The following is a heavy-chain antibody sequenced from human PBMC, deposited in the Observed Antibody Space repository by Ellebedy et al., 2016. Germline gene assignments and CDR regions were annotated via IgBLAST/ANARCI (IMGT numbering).Heavy chain of an antibody. CDR2: ISSNGGST. Sequence: GESLKISCAASGFTFSSYAMHWVRQAPGKGLEYVSAISSNGGSTYYANSVKGKFTISRDNSKNTLYLQMGSLRAEDMAVYYCAREGSTSCFDYWGQGTLVTVSS. CDR3: AREGSTSCFDY. V-gene: IGHV3-64*01. D-gene: IGHD2-2*01. J-gene: IGHJ4*02. CDR1: GFTFSSYA.